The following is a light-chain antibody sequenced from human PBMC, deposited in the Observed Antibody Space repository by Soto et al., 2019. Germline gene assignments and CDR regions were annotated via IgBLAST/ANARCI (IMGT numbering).Light chain of an antibody. Sequence: QSALTQPASVSGSPGQSITISCTGTSSDVGNYKYVSWYQQHPGKAPKLMIYEVSNRPSGVSNRFSGSKSGNTASLIISGLQAEDETDYYCFSYTSSGTYVFGTGTKLTVL. CDR2: EVS. CDR1: SSDVGNYKY. J-gene: IGLJ1*01. CDR3: FSYTSSGTYV. V-gene: IGLV2-14*01.